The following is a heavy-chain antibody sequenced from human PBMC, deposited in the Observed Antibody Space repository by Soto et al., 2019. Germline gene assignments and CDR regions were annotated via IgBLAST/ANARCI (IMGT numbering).Heavy chain of an antibody. CDR1: VYLISSGYY. V-gene: IGHV4-38-2*02. CDR3: ARDLSSGYDSYYFHY. CDR2: IDYSGKT. D-gene: IGHD3-22*01. J-gene: IGHJ4*02. Sequence: PSETLSLTCSFSVYLISSGYYWGWVRQTPGKGLEWLGSIDYSGKTYKNPSLKSRVSASADLSQNQFSLNLRSVTAADTAVYFCARDLSSGYDSYYFHYWGQGTLVSVSS.